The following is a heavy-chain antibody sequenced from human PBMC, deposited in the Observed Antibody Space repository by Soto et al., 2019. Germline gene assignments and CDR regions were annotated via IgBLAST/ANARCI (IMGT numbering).Heavy chain of an antibody. V-gene: IGHV1-46*01. CDR1: GYTFTRYY. J-gene: IGHJ3*02. Sequence: GASVKVSCKASGYTFTRYYIHWVRQAPGQGLEWMGLLNPTTGNTMYAQNFQGRVTLTRDTSTSTAYMELSRLRSDDTAVYYCARGPVSYYDILTGYYAFDIWGQGTMVTVSS. CDR3: ARGPVSYYDILTGYYAFDI. D-gene: IGHD3-9*01. CDR2: LNPTTGNT.